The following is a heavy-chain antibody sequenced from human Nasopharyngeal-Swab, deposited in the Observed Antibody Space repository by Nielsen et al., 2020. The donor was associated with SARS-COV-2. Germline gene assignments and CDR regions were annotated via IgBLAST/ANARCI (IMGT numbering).Heavy chain of an antibody. J-gene: IGHJ3*02. CDR2: INPNSGGT. V-gene: IGHV1-2*06. D-gene: IGHD2-15*01. CDR1: GYTFTGYY. Sequence: ASVKVSCKASGYTFTGYYMHWVRQAPGQGLEWMGRINPNSGGTNYAQKFQGRVAMTRDTSISTAYMELSRLRSDDTAVYYCAGGGYCSGGSCYSFDAFDIWGQGTIVTVSS. CDR3: AGGGYCSGGSCYSFDAFDI.